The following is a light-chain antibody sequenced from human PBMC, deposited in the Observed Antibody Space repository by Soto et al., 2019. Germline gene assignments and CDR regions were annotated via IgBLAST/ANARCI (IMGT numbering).Light chain of an antibody. CDR3: AAWDDSLKARA. V-gene: IGLV1-44*01. CDR1: SSNIGRNP. J-gene: IGLJ3*02. Sequence: QSLLTQPPSAPGTPGQRVTISCSGSSSNIGRNPVKSYRQLPGTAPKLLIGSSDQRPSGVPDRFSGSQSGTSASLDISGLQSDDEADYLCAAWDDSLKARAFGGGNKLTVL. CDR2: SSD.